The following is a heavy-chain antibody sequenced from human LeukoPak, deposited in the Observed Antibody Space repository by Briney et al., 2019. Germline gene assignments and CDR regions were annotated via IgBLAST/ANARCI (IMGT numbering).Heavy chain of an antibody. D-gene: IGHD3-9*01. CDR1: GFTLSDYW. CDR3: AGGNSGYGNFDY. J-gene: IGHJ4*02. Sequence: AGGSLRLSCAAAGFTLSDYWMHWVRHAPGKGLVWVSRINSDGSSISYADSVKGRFTISRDNAKNTLYLQMNSLRAEDTAVYYCAGGNSGYGNFDYWGQGTLVTVSS. CDR2: INSDGSSI. V-gene: IGHV3-74*01.